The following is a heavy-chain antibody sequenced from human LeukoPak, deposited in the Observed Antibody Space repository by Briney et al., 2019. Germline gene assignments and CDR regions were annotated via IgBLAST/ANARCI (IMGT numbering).Heavy chain of an antibody. CDR2: IRYDGINK. CDR1: GFIFSAYI. J-gene: IGHJ4*02. V-gene: IGHV3-30*02. D-gene: IGHD6-13*01. CDR3: VKTGSGWYGDY. Sequence: GGSLLLSCAASGFIFSAYIMYWVRQAPGKGPEWVALIRYDGINKYYGDSVKGRFTISRDNSKNMLYLQMNSLRAEDTAGYYCVKTGSGWYGDYWGQGARVTVSS.